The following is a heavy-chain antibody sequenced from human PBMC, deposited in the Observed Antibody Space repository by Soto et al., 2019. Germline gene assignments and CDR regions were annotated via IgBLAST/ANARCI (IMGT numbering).Heavy chain of an antibody. CDR2: VSAYRDYT. CDR3: ARDVGDESITYNDAFDV. D-gene: IGHD3-10*01. J-gene: IGHJ3*01. V-gene: IGHV1-18*01. Sequence: ASVKVSCKASGYSFSTYESNWLRQAPGQGLEWIGWVSAYRDYTDYAEKFQDRVTMTTDTSTNTAYMELRSLTYNDTAVYYCARDVGDESITYNDAFDVWGQGTMVTVSS. CDR1: GYSFSTYE.